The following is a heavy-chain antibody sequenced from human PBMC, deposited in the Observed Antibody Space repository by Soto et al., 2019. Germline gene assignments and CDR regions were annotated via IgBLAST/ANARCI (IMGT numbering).Heavy chain of an antibody. V-gene: IGHV3-7*01. J-gene: IGHJ5*02. CDR2: IKPDESEK. Sequence: PGGSLRLSCTASGFTFSDSWMTWVRQAPGKGLEWVARIKPDESEKKYADSVKGRFSISRDNAKNSMYLQMDSLRGEDTAVYYCVRGGSNYASWGKGTLVTFAS. CDR1: GFTFSDSW. CDR3: VRGGSNYAS. D-gene: IGHD4-4*01.